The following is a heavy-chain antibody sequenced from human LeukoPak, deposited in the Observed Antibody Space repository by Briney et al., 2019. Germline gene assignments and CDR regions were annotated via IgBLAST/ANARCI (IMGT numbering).Heavy chain of an antibody. Sequence: GGSLRLSCAASGCTFSYFGMHWVRQAPGRVLDWVAVISYDGSNKYYADSVKGRFTISRDNSKTTPYLQMNSLRTDDTAVYYCAKGIVRPSAGRFDYWGQGTLVTVSS. J-gene: IGHJ4*02. CDR3: AKGIVRPSAGRFDY. CDR2: ISYDGSNK. D-gene: IGHD3-22*01. V-gene: IGHV3-30*18. CDR1: GCTFSYFG.